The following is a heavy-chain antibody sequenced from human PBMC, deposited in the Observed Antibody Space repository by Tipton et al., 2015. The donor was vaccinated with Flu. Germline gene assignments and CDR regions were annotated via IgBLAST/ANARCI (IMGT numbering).Heavy chain of an antibody. D-gene: IGHD4-11*01. CDR1: GGSLSTYY. V-gene: IGHV4-59*08. CDR2: IHRSGST. J-gene: IGHJ5*02. CDR3: ARRDFSNYVSDPKNWFDR. Sequence: TLSLTCTVSGGSLSTYYWSWIRQPPGKGLEWIATIHRSGSTRYNPSLNSRATISVDTSKNQFSLEMRSVTAADMAVYFCARRDFSNYVSDPKNWFDRWGQGTLVTVSS.